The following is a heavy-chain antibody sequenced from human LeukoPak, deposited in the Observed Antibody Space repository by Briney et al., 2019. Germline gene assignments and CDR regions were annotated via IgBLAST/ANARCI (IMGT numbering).Heavy chain of an antibody. D-gene: IGHD2-2*02. CDR1: GFTFSSYW. CDR3: ARDVYHFDF. V-gene: IGHV3-74*01. Sequence: GGSLRPSCAASGFTFSSYWMHRVREAPGKGRGWVSRINGDGSMTSYADSLKGRVIISRENAKNTLYLQMNSLRAEDTAVYYCARDVYHFDFWGQGTLVTVSS. CDR2: INGDGSMT. J-gene: IGHJ4*02.